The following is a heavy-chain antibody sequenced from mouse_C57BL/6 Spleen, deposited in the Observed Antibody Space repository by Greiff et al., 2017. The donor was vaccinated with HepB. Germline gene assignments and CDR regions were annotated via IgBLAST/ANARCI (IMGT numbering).Heavy chain of an antibody. CDR3: AIWFDAMDY. CDR2: IHPNSGST. V-gene: IGHV1-64*01. CDR1: GYTFTSYW. J-gene: IGHJ4*01. D-gene: IGHD2-2*01. Sequence: VKLMESGAELVKPGASVKLSCKASGYTFTSYWMHWVKQRPGQGLEWIGMIHPNSGSTNYNEKFKSKATLTVDKSSSTAYMQLSSLTSEDSAVYYCAIWFDAMDYWGQGTSVTVSS.